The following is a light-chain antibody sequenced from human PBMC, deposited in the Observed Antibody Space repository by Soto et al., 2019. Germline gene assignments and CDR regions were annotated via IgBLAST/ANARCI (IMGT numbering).Light chain of an antibody. CDR1: SSDVGGYNY. Sequence: QSALTQPASVSGSPGQSITISFTGTSSDVGGYNYVSWYQQHPGKAPKLMIYEVSNRPSGVSNRFSGSKSGNTASLTISGLQAEDEADYYCSSYTSSSTSVVFGGGTKVTVL. CDR3: SSYTSSSTSVV. V-gene: IGLV2-14*01. J-gene: IGLJ2*01. CDR2: EVS.